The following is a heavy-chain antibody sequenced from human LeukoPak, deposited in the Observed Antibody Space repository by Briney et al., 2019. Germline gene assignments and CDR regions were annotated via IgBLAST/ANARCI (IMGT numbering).Heavy chain of an antibody. J-gene: IGHJ4*02. D-gene: IGHD5-24*01. V-gene: IGHV3-30*02. CDR3: AKDKVEMATSPLLFDY. Sequence: GGSLRLSCAPSGFTSSSYGMHWVRQAPGGGLEWVAFIRYDGSNKYYADSVKGRFTISRDNSKNTLYLHMNSVRAEDTAVYHCAKDKVEMATSPLLFDYWGQGTLVTVSS. CDR2: IRYDGSNK. CDR1: GFTSSSYG.